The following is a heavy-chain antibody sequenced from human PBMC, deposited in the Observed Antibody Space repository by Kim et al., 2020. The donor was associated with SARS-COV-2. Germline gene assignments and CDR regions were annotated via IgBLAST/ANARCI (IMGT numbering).Heavy chain of an antibody. CDR1: GFTFSDYY. CDR2: ISSSGSTI. Sequence: GGSLRLSCAASGFTFSDYYMSWIRQAPGKGLEWVSYISSSGSTIYYADSVKGRFTISRDNAKNSLYLQMNSLRAEDTAVYYCARDRRYLYYDISNWFDPWGQGTLVTVSS. CDR3: ARDRRYLYYDISNWFDP. V-gene: IGHV3-11*01. J-gene: IGHJ5*02. D-gene: IGHD3-9*01.